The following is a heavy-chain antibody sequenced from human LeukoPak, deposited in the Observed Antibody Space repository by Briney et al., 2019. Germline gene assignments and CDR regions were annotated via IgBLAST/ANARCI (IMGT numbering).Heavy chain of an antibody. J-gene: IGHJ4*02. D-gene: IGHD3-10*01. CDR2: INHSGST. CDR3: ARQRSGSYYWSGFDY. V-gene: IGHV4-34*01. Sequence: SETLSLTCAVYGGSFSGYYWSWIRQPPGKGLEWIGEINHSGSTNYNPSLKSRVTISVDTSKNQFSLKLSSVTAADTAVYYCARQRSGSYYWSGFDYWGQGTLVTVSS. CDR1: GGSFSGYY.